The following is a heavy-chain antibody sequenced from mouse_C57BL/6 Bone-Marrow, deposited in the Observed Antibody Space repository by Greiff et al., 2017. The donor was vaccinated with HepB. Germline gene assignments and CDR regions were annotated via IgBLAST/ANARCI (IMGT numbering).Heavy chain of an antibody. Sequence: QVQLQQSGPELVKPGASAKISCKASGYAFSSSWMNWVKQRPGKGLEWIGRIYPGDGDTNYNGKFKGKATLTADKSSSTAYMQLSSLTSEDSAVYFCARPLITTDAMDYWGQVTSVTVSS. J-gene: IGHJ4*01. CDR1: GYAFSSSW. CDR3: ARPLITTDAMDY. V-gene: IGHV1-82*01. CDR2: IYPGDGDT. D-gene: IGHD1-1*01.